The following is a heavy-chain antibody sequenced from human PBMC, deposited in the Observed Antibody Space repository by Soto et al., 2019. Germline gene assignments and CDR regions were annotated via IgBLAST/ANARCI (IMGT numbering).Heavy chain of an antibody. J-gene: IGHJ4*02. CDR2: ISYSSGSI. CDR1: VFTFNNYG. CDR3: ARDELSGGNIVY. V-gene: IGHV3-48*02. D-gene: IGHD2-15*01. Sequence: WGSLRISCASSVFTFNNYGMTWVRQAPGKGLEWVSYISYSSGSIYYTDSVEGRFTISRDNAKNSLYLQMNSLRDEDTAVYYCARDELSGGNIVYWGQGNLVTVSS.